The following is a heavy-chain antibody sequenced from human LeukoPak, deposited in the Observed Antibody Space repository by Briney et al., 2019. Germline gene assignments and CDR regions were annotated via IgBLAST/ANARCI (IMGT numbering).Heavy chain of an antibody. Sequence: SQTLSLTCAISGDSLSSNSAAWNCIRQSPSRGLEWLGRTYYGSKWYNDYAVSVKSRITINPDTSKNQFSLQLNSATPEDTAVYYCAREGAVAGTLNWGQGTLVTVSS. D-gene: IGHD6-19*01. CDR1: GDSLSSNSAA. CDR2: TYYGSKWYN. V-gene: IGHV6-1*01. CDR3: AREGAVAGTLN. J-gene: IGHJ4*02.